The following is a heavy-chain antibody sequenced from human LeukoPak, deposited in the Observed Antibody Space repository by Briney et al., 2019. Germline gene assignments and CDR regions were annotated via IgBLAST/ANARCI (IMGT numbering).Heavy chain of an antibody. D-gene: IGHD1-26*01. CDR2: IYTSGST. CDR3: ARTYSGSYFIDY. J-gene: IGHJ4*02. V-gene: IGHV4-4*07. CDR1: GGSISRPY. Sequence: SETLSLTCTVSGGSISRPYWSWIRQPAGKGLEWIGRIYTSGSTNYNPSLKGRVTMSVNTSKNQFSLKLSSVTAADTAVYNCARTYSGSYFIDYWGQGTLVTVSS.